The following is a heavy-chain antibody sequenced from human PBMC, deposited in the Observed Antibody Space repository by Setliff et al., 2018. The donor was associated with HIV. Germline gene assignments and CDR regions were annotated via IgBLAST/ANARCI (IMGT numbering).Heavy chain of an antibody. CDR2: IYHSGST. Sequence: SETLSLTCAVSGGSISSNWWSWVRQSPGKGLEWIGEIYHSGSTHYNPSLQSRVTLSLDNSKNQFSLKLTSVTAADTAVYYCARDIWAYGLMGSWGQGTLVTVSS. V-gene: IGHV4-4*02. CDR1: GGSISSNW. J-gene: IGHJ5*02. D-gene: IGHD4-17*01. CDR3: ARDIWAYGLMGS.